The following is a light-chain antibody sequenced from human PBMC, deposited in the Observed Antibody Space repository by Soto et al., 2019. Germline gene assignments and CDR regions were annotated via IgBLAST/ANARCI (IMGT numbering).Light chain of an antibody. V-gene: IGLV3-21*02. CDR2: DDS. J-gene: IGLJ3*02. CDR1: SIGRKS. CDR3: QVWDSSTEYPV. Sequence: SYELTQPPSVSVAPGQTARIPCEGSSIGRKSVHWYQQKSGQAPMLVVYDDSDRPSGIPERFSGSNSENTATLTISRVEAGDAADFYCQVWDSSTEYPVFGGGTKLTVL.